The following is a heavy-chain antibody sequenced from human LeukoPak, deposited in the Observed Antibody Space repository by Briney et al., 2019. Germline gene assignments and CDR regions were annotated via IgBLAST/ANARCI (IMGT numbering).Heavy chain of an antibody. Sequence: PGGSLRLSCAASGFTFSSHWMSWVRQAPGKGLEWVANIKQDGSEKYYVDSVKGRFTISRDNAKNSLYLQMNSLRAEDTAVYYCATSGPTNSDYWGQGTLVTVSS. CDR1: GFTFSSHW. CDR3: ATSGPTNSDY. J-gene: IGHJ4*02. CDR2: IKQDGSEK. D-gene: IGHD6-6*01. V-gene: IGHV3-7*01.